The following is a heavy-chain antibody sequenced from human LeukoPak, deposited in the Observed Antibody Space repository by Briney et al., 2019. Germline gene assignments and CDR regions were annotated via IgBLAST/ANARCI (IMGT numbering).Heavy chain of an antibody. CDR2: INGRDGRT. J-gene: IGHJ3*02. CDR3: ARGEAFAFDM. CDR1: GFTFSNYA. Sequence: PGGSLRLSCAAPGFTFSNYAMGWVRQAPGKGLEWVSSINGRDGRTYYADSVRGRFSISSDNSKNTLFLQMNSLRAEDMAVYYCARGEAFAFDMWGQGTVVTVSS. V-gene: IGHV3-23*01.